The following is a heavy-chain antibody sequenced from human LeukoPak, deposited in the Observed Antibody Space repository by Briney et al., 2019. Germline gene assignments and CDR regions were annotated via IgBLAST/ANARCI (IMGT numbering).Heavy chain of an antibody. CDR3: ARAIGDFGRYGVDV. J-gene: IGHJ6*02. D-gene: IGHD4-17*01. CDR1: GFTFSSYE. Sequence: GGSLRLSCAASGFTFSSYEMKWVRQAPGKGLQWVSYISSSGSTIYYADSVKGRVTISRDNAKNSLYLQMNSLRVEDTAVYYCARAIGDFGRYGVDVWGQGTTITVFS. CDR2: ISSSGSTI. V-gene: IGHV3-48*03.